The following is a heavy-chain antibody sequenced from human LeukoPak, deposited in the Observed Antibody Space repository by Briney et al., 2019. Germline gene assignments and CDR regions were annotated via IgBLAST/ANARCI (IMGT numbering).Heavy chain of an antibody. J-gene: IGHJ3*02. CDR1: GYSISSGYY. CDR3: ASRRRDGYNFDAFDI. Sequence: PSETLSLTXAVSGYSISSGYYWGWIRQPPGKGLEWIGSIYHSGSTYYNPSLKSRVTISVDTSKNQFSLKLSSVTAADTAVYYCASRRRDGYNFDAFDIWGQGTMVTVSS. CDR2: IYHSGST. V-gene: IGHV4-38-2*01. D-gene: IGHD5-24*01.